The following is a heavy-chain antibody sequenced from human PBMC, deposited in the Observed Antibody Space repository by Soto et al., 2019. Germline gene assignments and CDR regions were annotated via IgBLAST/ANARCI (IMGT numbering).Heavy chain of an antibody. J-gene: IGHJ5*02. CDR3: AKDGPPLPYLTAYYRLGWFDP. CDR2: ISGSGGST. V-gene: IGHV3-23*01. CDR1: GFTFSSYA. Sequence: QAGWSLRLSCAASGFTFSSYAMSWVRQAPGKGLEWVSAISGSGGSTYYADSVKGRFTISRDNSKNTLYLQMNSLRAEDTAVYYCAKDGPPLPYLTAYYRLGWFDPWGQGTLVTVSS. D-gene: IGHD3-9*01.